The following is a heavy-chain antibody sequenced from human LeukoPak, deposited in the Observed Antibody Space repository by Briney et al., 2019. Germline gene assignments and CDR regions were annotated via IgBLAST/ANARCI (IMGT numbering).Heavy chain of an antibody. CDR2: INPSGGST. D-gene: IGHD3-16*01. Sequence: ASVKVSCKASGYTFTSYYMHWVRQVPGQGLEWMGIINPSGGSTSYAQKFQGRVTMTRDTSTSTVYMELSSLRSEDTAVYYCARDLITFGGATHLLNYFDYWGQGTLVTVSS. V-gene: IGHV1-46*01. J-gene: IGHJ4*02. CDR3: ARDLITFGGATHLLNYFDY. CDR1: GYTFTSYY.